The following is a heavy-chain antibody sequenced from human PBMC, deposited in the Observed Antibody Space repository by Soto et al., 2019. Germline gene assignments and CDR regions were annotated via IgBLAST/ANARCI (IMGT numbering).Heavy chain of an antibody. CDR2: INHSGST. J-gene: IGHJ4*02. Sequence: PSETLSLTCAVYGGSFSGYYWSWIRQPPGKGLEWIGEINHSGSTNYNPSLKSRVTISVDTSKNQFSLKLSSVTAADTAVYYCARMYYYGSGSYRYWGQGTLVTVSS. D-gene: IGHD3-10*01. V-gene: IGHV4-34*01. CDR1: GGSFSGYY. CDR3: ARMYYYGSGSYRY.